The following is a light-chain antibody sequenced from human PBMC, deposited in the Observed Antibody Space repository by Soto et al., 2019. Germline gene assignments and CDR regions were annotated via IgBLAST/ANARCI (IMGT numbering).Light chain of an antibody. CDR1: QSVSSSY. CDR2: DAY. CDR3: QQRHMWPIT. J-gene: IGKJ5*01. V-gene: IGKV3D-20*02. Sequence: EIVLTQSRGTLSLSPGERAALSCRASQSVSSSYLAWYQQKPGQAPRLLIYDAYNRATGIPPRFSGSGSGTDFTLTISSLEPEDSAVYYCQQRHMWPITFGQGTRLEIK.